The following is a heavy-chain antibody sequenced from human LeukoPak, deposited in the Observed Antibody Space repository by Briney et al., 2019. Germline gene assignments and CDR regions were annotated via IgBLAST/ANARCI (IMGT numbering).Heavy chain of an antibody. CDR3: ARGGHCSGGSCYGSFDY. CDR1: GGSISSSNW. CDR2: IYHSGST. J-gene: IGHJ4*02. V-gene: IGHV4-4*02. D-gene: IGHD2-15*01. Sequence: SETLSLTCAVSGGSISSSNWWSWVRQPPGKGLEWIGEIYHSGSTNYNPSLKSRVAISVDKSKNQFSLKLSSVTAADTAVYYCARGGHCSGGSCYGSFDYWGQGTLVTVSS.